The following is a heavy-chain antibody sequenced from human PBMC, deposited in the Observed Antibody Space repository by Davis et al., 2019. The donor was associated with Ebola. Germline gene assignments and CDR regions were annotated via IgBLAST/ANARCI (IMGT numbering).Heavy chain of an antibody. CDR1: GYTFTSYA. V-gene: IGHV1-3*01. J-gene: IGHJ4*02. CDR3: AREGYTGYVRISGSYYADY. CDR2: INAYNGDR. D-gene: IGHD5-12*01. Sequence: AASVKVSCKASGYTFTSYAMHWVRQAPGQRLEWMGWINAYNGDRFYSQRFRDRLTISRDTSAGTVYMELTGLRSEDTAVYYCAREGYTGYVRISGSYYADYWGQGTLVTVSS.